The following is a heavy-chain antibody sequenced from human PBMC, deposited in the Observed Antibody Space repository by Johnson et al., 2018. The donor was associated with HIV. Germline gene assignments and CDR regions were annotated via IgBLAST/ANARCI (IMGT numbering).Heavy chain of an antibody. CDR1: GFSFSAYA. J-gene: IGHJ3*02. D-gene: IGHD2-8*01. Sequence: EVQLVESGGELIRPGASLKLSCTASGFSFSAYAMSWVRQAPGKGLEWVSLIRASGGSTHYSESVKGRFTISRDNVKNTLYLQMNSLGVEDTAIYYCVKDLYCIDGVCRTDAFDIWGQGTMVTASA. V-gene: IGHV3-23*04. CDR3: VKDLYCIDGVCRTDAFDI. CDR2: IRASGGST.